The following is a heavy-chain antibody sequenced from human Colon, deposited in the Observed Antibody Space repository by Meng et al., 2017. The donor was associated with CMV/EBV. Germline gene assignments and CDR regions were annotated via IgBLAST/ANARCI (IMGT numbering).Heavy chain of an antibody. V-gene: IGHV3-73*01. J-gene: IGHJ4*02. CDR3: AVLAVAEPISY. CDR1: GFTFADYA. Sequence: GESLKISCAASGFTFADYAMTWVRQASGKGLEWVGRIRTRPNGYATAYAESVEGRFTISRDDSENTAYLEMNSVRTEDTAVYYCAVLAVAEPISYWGQGTLVTVSS. CDR2: IRTRPNGYAT. D-gene: IGHD6-19*01.